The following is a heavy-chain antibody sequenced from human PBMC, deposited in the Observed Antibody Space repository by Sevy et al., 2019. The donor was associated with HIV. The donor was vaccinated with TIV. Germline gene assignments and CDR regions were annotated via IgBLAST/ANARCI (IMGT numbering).Heavy chain of an antibody. Sequence: GGSLRLSCAASGFTFSSYSMNWVRQAPGKGLEWVSYISHSSTTIYYAVSVKGRFTISRDTAKNSLYLQMHSLRAEDTAVYYCARAPPYSGLDYGGRGTLVTVSS. CDR1: GFTFSSYS. D-gene: IGHD2-15*01. V-gene: IGHV3-48*01. CDR3: ARAPPYSGLDY. J-gene: IGHJ4*02. CDR2: ISHSSTTI.